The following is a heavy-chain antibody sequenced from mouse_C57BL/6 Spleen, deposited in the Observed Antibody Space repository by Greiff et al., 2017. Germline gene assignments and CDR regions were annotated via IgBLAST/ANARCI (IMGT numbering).Heavy chain of an antibody. V-gene: IGHV1-22*01. CDR3: ARGSYDYDGNYAMDY. CDR1: GYTFTDYN. Sequence: VQLQQSGPELVKPGASVKMSCKASGYTFTDYNMHWVKQSHGKSLEWIGYINPNNGGTSYNQKFKGKATLTVNKASSPAYMELRRLTSEDSAVYDCARGSYDYDGNYAMDYWGQGTSVTVSS. CDR2: INPNNGGT. D-gene: IGHD2-4*01. J-gene: IGHJ4*01.